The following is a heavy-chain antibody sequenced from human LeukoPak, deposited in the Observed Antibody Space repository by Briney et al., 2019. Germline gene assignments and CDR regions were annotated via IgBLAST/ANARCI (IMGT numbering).Heavy chain of an antibody. CDR3: AGEDTYDFWSGYWPPFHY. J-gene: IGHJ4*02. D-gene: IGHD3-3*01. CDR1: GFTFSSYG. V-gene: IGHV3-30*02. CDR2: IRYDGSNK. Sequence: GGSLRLSCAASGFTFSSYGMHWVRQAPGKGLEWVAFIRYDGSNKYYADSVKGRFSISRDNSKNTLYLQMNSLGAEDTAVYYCAGEDTYDFWSGYWPPFHYWGQGTLVTVSS.